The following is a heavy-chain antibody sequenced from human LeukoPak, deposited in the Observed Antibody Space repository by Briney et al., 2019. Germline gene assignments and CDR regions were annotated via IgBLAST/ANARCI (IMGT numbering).Heavy chain of an antibody. V-gene: IGHV4-59*01. CDR3: ARKLSSGWYGFDY. Sequence: SETLSLTCSVSGGSISSYYWSWIRQPPGKGLEWIGYIYYSGRTSYNPSLKSRVTISVDTSKNQFSLRLSSVTAADTAVYYCARKLSSGWYGFDYWGQGILATVAS. J-gene: IGHJ4*02. D-gene: IGHD6-19*01. CDR2: IYYSGRT. CDR1: GGSISSYY.